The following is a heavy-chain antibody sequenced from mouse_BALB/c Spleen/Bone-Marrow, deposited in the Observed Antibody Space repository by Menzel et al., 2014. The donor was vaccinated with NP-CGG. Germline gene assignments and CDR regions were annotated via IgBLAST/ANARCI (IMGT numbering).Heavy chain of an antibody. V-gene: IGHV5-17*02. CDR2: ISSGSSTI. J-gene: IGHJ2*01. CDR1: GFTFISFG. D-gene: IGHD2-12*01. Sequence: AGGGLVQPGGSPTLSCPASGFTFISFGMHWVRHAPGTGVAWVAYISSGSSTIYYADTVKGRFTISRDNPKTSLFLEMTMLRSEDTAMYYWAREDDGGMYYFDYWAQGPTLTVSS. CDR3: AREDDGGMYYFDY.